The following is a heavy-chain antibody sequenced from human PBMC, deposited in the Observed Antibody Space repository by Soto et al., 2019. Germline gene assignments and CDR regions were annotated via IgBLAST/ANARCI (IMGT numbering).Heavy chain of an antibody. J-gene: IGHJ4*02. CDR1: GFNLSHPW. D-gene: IGHD3-9*01. CDR3: TTGIYYDILTGYHNVAY. Sequence: GGSLRLSCVASGFNLSHPWMTWVRQAAGKGLEWVGRIKSKTDGGTADYAAPVKGRATISRDDSKNTVYLQMNSLKTEDRAVYYCTTGIYYDILTGYHNVAYWGQGALVTVSS. CDR2: IKSKTDGGTA. V-gene: IGHV3-15*01.